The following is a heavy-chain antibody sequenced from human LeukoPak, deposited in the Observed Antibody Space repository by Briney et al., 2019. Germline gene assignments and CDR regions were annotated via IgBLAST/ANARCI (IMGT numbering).Heavy chain of an antibody. CDR1: GGSFSGYY. V-gene: IGHV4-34*01. CDR2: INHSGST. D-gene: IGHD3/OR15-3a*01. Sequence: PSETLSLTCAVSGGSFSGYYWNWIRQPPGQGLEWIGEINHSGSTNYNPSLKSRVTISVDTSKNQFSLKLSSVTAADTAVYYCALGLGYSDYWGEGTLVSVCS. J-gene: IGHJ4*02. CDR3: ALGLGYSDY.